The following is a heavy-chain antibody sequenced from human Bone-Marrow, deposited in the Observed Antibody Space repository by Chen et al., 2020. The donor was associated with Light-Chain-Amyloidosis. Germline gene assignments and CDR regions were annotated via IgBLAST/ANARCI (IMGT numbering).Heavy chain of an antibody. D-gene: IGHD1-1*01. CDR2: IRKKANSYST. CDR1: GFTFSDHF. V-gene: IGHV3-72*01. Sequence: EVQLVESGGGLAQPGGSLGLSCVASGFTFSDHFMDWVRQAPGKGLEYVGRIRKKANSYSTEYAASVRGRFTISRDDLKNSVYLQMNSLKIEDTAVYYCVRDGQKWNLDSWGQGTLVTVSS. CDR3: VRDGQKWNLDS. J-gene: IGHJ4*02.